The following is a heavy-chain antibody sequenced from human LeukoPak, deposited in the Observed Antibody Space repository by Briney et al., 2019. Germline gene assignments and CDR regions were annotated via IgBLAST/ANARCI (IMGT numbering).Heavy chain of an antibody. CDR3: AKDRYSYGYGLDY. CDR2: ISGSGGST. D-gene: IGHD5-18*01. V-gene: IGHV3-23*01. CDR1: GFTFSSYA. J-gene: IGHJ4*02. Sequence: GASLRLSCAASGFTFSSYAMSWVRQAPGKGLEWVSAISGSGGSTYYADSVKGRFTISRGNSKNTLYLQMNSLRAEDTTVYYCAKDRYSYGYGLDYWGQGTLVTVSS.